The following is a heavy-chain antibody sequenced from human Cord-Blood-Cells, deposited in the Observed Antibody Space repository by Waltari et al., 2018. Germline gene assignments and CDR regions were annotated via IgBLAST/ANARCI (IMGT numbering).Heavy chain of an antibody. V-gene: IGHV1-69*01. Sequence: QVQLVQSGAEVKTPGSSVKVSCKASGGTFSSYAISWVRQAPGQGLEWMGGIIPIFGTANYAQKFQGRVTITADESTSTAYMELSSLRSEDTAVYYWARVEGYCSGGSCYYYYYYGMDVWGQGTTVTVSS. CDR3: ARVEGYCSGGSCYYYYYYGMDV. D-gene: IGHD2-15*01. CDR2: IIPIFGTA. CDR1: GGTFSSYA. J-gene: IGHJ6*02.